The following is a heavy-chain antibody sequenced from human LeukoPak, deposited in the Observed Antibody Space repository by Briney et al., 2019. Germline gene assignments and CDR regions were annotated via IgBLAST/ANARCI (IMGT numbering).Heavy chain of an antibody. J-gene: IGHJ4*02. D-gene: IGHD2-21*01. CDR3: ANSAYCGGDCHDY. CDR1: GFTFSSYG. V-gene: IGHV3-30*02. CDR2: IRYDGSNK. Sequence: PGGSLRLSCAASGFTFSSYGMHWVRQAPGKGLEWVAFIRYDGSNKYYADSVKGRFTISRDNSKNTQYLQINSLRAEDTAVYYCANSAYCGGDCHDYWGQGTLVTVSS.